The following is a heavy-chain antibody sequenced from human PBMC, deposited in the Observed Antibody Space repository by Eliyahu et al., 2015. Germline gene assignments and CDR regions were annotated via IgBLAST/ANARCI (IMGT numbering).Heavy chain of an antibody. CDR1: GFXFSDYY. V-gene: IGHV3-11*06. CDR3: ARGSDYDPTPDY. J-gene: IGHJ4*02. Sequence: QVQLVESGGGLVKPGXSLRLSXXASGFXFSDYYMSWIRQAPGKGLGWVSYISSSSSYTNYADSVKGRFTISRDNAKNSLYLQMNSLRAEDTAVYYCARGSDYDPTPDYWGQGTLVTVSS. CDR2: ISSSSSYT. D-gene: IGHD3-16*01.